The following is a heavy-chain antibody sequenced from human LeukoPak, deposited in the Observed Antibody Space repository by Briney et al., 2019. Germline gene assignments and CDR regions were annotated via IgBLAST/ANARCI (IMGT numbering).Heavy chain of an antibody. D-gene: IGHD4-17*01. Sequence: GGSLRLSCAASGFTFSSYSMNWVRQAPGKGLEWVSSISSRSGYIYYADSVKGRFTISRDNAKNSLYLQMNSLRAEDTAMYYCARVNYGDYLPSFDYWGQGTLVTVSS. CDR2: ISSRSGYI. V-gene: IGHV3-21*04. CDR1: GFTFSSYS. CDR3: ARVNYGDYLPSFDY. J-gene: IGHJ4*02.